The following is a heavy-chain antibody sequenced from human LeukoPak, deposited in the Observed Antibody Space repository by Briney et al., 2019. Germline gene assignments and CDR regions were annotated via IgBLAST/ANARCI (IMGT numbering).Heavy chain of an antibody. V-gene: IGHV3-9*01. CDR1: GFTFNDYT. J-gene: IGHJ4*02. Sequence: GGSLRLSCAASGFTFNDYTMHWVRQAPGKGLEWVSGITWNSGDRDYADSVKGRFTISRDNAKNSLFLQMNSLRPEDTAFYYCAKGRVGGWPYFDYWGQGIVVTVSS. D-gene: IGHD6-19*01. CDR3: AKGRVGGWPYFDY. CDR2: ITWNSGDR.